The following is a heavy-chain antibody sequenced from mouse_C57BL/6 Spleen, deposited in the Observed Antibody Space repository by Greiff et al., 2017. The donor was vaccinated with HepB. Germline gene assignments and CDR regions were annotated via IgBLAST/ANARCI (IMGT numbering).Heavy chain of an antibody. V-gene: IGHV1-64*01. CDR1: GYTFTSYW. Sequence: QVQLQQPGAELVKPGASVKLSCKASGYTFTSYWMHWVKQRPGQGLEWIGMIHPNSGSTNYNEKFKSKATLTVDKSSSTAYMQLSSLTSEDSAVYYCARARKLRLIGDFDYWGQGTTLTVSS. CDR3: ARARKLRLIGDFDY. CDR2: IHPNSGST. D-gene: IGHD3-2*02. J-gene: IGHJ2*01.